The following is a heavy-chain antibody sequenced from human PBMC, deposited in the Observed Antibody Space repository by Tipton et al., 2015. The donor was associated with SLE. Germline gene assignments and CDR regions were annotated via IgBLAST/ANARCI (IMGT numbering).Heavy chain of an antibody. CDR2: LSYSGST. J-gene: IGHJ4*02. V-gene: IGHV4-59*08. Sequence: TLSLTCTVSGGSLSSYYWSWIRQSPEKGLEWIGYLSYSGSTNYNTSLESRVTISVDTSKNQFSLKLSSVTAADTAVYYCATQGYYDSSFDYWGQGTLVTVSS. D-gene: IGHD3-16*01. CDR3: ATQGYYDSSFDY. CDR1: GGSLSSYY.